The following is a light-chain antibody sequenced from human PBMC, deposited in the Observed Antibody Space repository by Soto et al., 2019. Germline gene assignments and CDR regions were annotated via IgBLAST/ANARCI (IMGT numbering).Light chain of an antibody. CDR1: SSNIGTNT. CDR2: NTN. Sequence: QSVLTQPPSASGTPGQRVTISCSGSSSNIGTNTVNWYQQVPGSAPQLLLYNTNQRPSGVPGRFSGSKSGTSASLAISGLQAEDEADYDCAAWDGSLDVVLFGGGTKVTVL. CDR3: AAWDGSLDVVL. V-gene: IGLV1-44*01. J-gene: IGLJ2*01.